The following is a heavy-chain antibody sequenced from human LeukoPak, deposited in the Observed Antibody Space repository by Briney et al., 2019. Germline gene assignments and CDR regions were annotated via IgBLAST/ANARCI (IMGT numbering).Heavy chain of an antibody. CDR3: ARAIKAKLWAFDI. J-gene: IGHJ3*02. V-gene: IGHV4-59*01. D-gene: IGHD2-21*01. Sequence: PSETLSLTCTVSGGSINSYYWSWIRQPPGKGLEWIGYIYYSGSTNYNPSLKSRVTISVHTSKNQFSLKLSSVTAADTAVYYCARAIKAKLWAFDIWGQGTMVTVSS. CDR1: GGSINSYY. CDR2: IYYSGST.